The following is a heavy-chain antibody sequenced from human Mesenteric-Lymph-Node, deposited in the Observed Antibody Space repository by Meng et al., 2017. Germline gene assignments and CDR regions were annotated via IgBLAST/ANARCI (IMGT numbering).Heavy chain of an antibody. CDR1: GGSISSETYY. V-gene: IGHV4-39*02. CDR3: ARSGVGATRGFDY. J-gene: IGHJ4*02. CDR2: VHYSGST. D-gene: IGHD1-26*01. Sequence: GSLRLSCSVSGGSISSETYYWAWIRQPPGKGLEWIGSVHYSGSTYYNPSFKSRVTMSIDTSKNHFSLELTSMTAADTAVYYCARSGVGATRGFDYWGQGALVTVSS.